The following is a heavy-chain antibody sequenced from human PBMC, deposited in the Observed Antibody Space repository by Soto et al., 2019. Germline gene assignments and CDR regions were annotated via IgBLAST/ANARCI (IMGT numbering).Heavy chain of an antibody. CDR2: INPDTGTT. J-gene: IGHJ4*02. CDR3: ANCPIYGGDSYFAY. V-gene: IGHV1-46*01. CDR1: GYTFTHYY. Sequence: QVQLVQSGAALRKPGASVKLSCQASGYTFTHYYIHWVRQAPGQGLEWLAIINPDTGTTSYAQTFQGKVTLTTYTSSSTVYFQLSGLAAEDTAVYYCANCPIYGGDSYFAYWGPGTLVTVSS. D-gene: IGHD2-21*01.